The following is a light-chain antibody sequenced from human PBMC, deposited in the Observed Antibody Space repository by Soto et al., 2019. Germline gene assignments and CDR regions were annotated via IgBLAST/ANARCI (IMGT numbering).Light chain of an antibody. V-gene: IGLV2-23*01. CDR3: CSSAPESASV. J-gene: IGLJ1*01. CDR2: RAT. Sequence: SAPSEAACVSGTPGQTITISCTGSREDVGAYNSSSWHPQLPHIPTTLILYRATPRPSGVSSRFSGSTYGNAASLTISGHQADDEADYFCCSSAPESASVFGSGTKVTVL. CDR1: REDVGAYNS.